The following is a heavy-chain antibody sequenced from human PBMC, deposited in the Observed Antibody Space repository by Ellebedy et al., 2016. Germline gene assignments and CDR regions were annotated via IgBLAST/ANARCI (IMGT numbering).Heavy chain of an antibody. D-gene: IGHD1-26*01. CDR1: ENTYINYW. V-gene: IGHV5-51*01. CDR2: IFPGDSDT. CDR3: ARSSGSYSDFDY. J-gene: IGHJ4*02. Sequence: GESLKISCKVSENTYINYWIAWVRQMPGKGLEWMGIIFPGDSDTRYSPSFQGQVIISADKSISTAHLEWGSLKTSDTAMYYCARSSGSYSDFDYWGQGTLVNVSS.